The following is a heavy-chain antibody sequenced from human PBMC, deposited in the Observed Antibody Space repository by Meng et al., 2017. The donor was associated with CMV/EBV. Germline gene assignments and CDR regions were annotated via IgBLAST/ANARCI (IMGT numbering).Heavy chain of an antibody. J-gene: IGHJ4*02. D-gene: IGHD1-26*01. CDR3: ARVGTYSGTYPTGYFDS. CDR2: IYHGGKT. Sequence: SCAVSGYSITNNNWWSWVRQPPGKGLEWIGEIYHGGKTNYNPSLTSRLTISVDRSKNQSSLKLSSVTAADTAVYYCARVGTYSGTYPTGYFDSWGQGTLVTVSS. CDR1: GYSITNNNW. V-gene: IGHV4-4*02.